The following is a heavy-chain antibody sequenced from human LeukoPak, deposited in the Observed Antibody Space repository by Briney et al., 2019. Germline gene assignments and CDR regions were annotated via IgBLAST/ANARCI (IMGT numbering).Heavy chain of an antibody. CDR3: ARGTPNYDFLVDY. D-gene: IGHD3-3*01. CDR2: IYYSGST. J-gene: IGHJ4*02. V-gene: IGHV4-30-4*08. CDR1: GGSISSGGYY. Sequence: SQTLSLTCTVSGGSISSGGYYWSWIRQHPGKGLGWIGYIYYSGSTYYNPSLKSRVTISVDTSKNQFSLKLSSVTAADTAVYYCARGTPNYDFLVDYWGQGTLVTVSS.